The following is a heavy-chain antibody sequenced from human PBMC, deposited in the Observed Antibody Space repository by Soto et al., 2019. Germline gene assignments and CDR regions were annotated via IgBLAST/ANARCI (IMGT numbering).Heavy chain of an antibody. V-gene: IGHV5-10-1*01. D-gene: IGHD1-7*01. Sequence: GESLTISCKGSGYSFTSYWISWVRQMPGKGLEWMGRIDPSDSYTNYSPSFQGHVTISADKSISTAYLQCSSLKASDTAMYYCARGYNWNYEDLCYWGQGTLVTVSS. J-gene: IGHJ4*02. CDR2: IDPSDSYT. CDR3: ARGYNWNYEDLCY. CDR1: GYSFTSYW.